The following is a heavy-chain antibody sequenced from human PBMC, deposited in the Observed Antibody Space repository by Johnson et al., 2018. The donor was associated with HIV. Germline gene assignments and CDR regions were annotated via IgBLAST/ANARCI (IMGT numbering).Heavy chain of an antibody. J-gene: IGHJ3*02. Sequence: VQLVESGGGLIQPGGSLRVSCAASGFTFSSYVMSWVRQAPGKGLEWVSAISGSGGSTYYTDSVKGRFTISRDNSKNTLYRQMNSLRAEDTALYYCARDQYSTSDDDAFDIWGQGTMVTVSS. CDR1: GFTFSSYV. CDR2: ISGSGGST. V-gene: IGHV3-23*04. D-gene: IGHD6-6*01. CDR3: ARDQYSTSDDDAFDI.